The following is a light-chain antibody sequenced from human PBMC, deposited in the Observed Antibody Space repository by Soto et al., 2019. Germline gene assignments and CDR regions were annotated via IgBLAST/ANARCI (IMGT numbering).Light chain of an antibody. V-gene: IGKV3-20*01. CDR2: GAS. J-gene: IGKJ1*01. Sequence: EIVLTQSPGTLSLSPGERATLSCRASQSVSGNYIAWYQQKPGQAPRLLIYGASSRATGIPDRFSGSGSGTDFTLTISRLEPEDFAVYYCQQYDSKPQKFGQGTTVEI. CDR3: QQYDSKPQK. CDR1: QSVSGNY.